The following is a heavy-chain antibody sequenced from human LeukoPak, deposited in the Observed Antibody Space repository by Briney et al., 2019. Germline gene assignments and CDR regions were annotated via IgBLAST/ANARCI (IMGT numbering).Heavy chain of an antibody. CDR2: INSGERST. CDR3: ARGPRTGTSTRYYYMDV. CDR1: GFTFSSYW. J-gene: IGHJ6*03. D-gene: IGHD1-1*01. Sequence: GGSLRLSCAASGFTFSSYWMHWVRQAPGKGLVWVSRINSGERSTSYADSVRGRFTIYRDNANNTLYLQMNSLRAEDTAVYYCARGPRTGTSTRYYYMDVWGKGTTVTVSS. V-gene: IGHV3-74*01.